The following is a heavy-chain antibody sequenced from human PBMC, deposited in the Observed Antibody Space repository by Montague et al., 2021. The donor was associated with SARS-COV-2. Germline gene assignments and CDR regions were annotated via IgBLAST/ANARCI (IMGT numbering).Heavy chain of an antibody. Sequence: TLSLTCTVSGGSISSGNYYWSWIRQPAGKGLEWIGRIYTSGSTNYNPSLKSRVTISVDTSKNQFSLKLSSVTAADTAVYYCARDIAVAGLFDYWGQGTLVTVSS. CDR3: ARDIAVAGLFDY. D-gene: IGHD6-19*01. CDR1: GGSISSGNYY. CDR2: IYTSGST. J-gene: IGHJ4*02. V-gene: IGHV4-61*02.